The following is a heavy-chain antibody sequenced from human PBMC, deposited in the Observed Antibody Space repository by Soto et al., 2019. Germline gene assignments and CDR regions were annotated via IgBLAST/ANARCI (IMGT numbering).Heavy chain of an antibody. Sequence: SVKVSCKASGGTLSSYAISWVRQAPGQGLEWMGGIIPISDTTNYAQKFQGRVTITADESTSTAYMELSSLRSEDTAVYYCARSQGSSTSLEIYYYYYYGMDVWGQGTTVTVSS. J-gene: IGHJ6*02. V-gene: IGHV1-69*13. CDR1: GGTLSSYA. CDR3: ARSQGSSTSLEIYYYYYYGMDV. D-gene: IGHD2-2*01. CDR2: IIPISDTT.